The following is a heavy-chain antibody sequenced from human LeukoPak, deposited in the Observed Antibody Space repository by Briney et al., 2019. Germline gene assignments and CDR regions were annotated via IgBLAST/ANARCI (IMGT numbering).Heavy chain of an antibody. Sequence: SETLSLTCAVSGYSISSGYYWGWIRQPPGKELEWIGTIYHSGSTYYNSSLKSRVTISVDTSKNQFSLKLSSVTAADTAVYYCARIICSSTRCYRRGTFDIWGQGTMVTVSS. CDR2: IYHSGST. CDR3: ARIICSSTRCYRRGTFDI. V-gene: IGHV4-38-2*01. J-gene: IGHJ3*02. D-gene: IGHD2-2*02. CDR1: GYSISSGYY.